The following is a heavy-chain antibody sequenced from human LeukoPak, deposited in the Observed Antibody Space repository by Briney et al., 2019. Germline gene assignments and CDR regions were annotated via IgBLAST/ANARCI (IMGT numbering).Heavy chain of an antibody. CDR3: AKRGHYSINWYHHFDY. CDR1: GFTFTTYG. Sequence: GGSLRLSCAASGFTFTTYGLHWVRQAPGKGLEWVAAIASNGGSEYYADSVKGRFTISRDNSKNTLFLQMNSLRPDDTAVYYCAKRGHYSINWYHHFDYWGQGTLVTVSS. CDR2: IASNGGSE. V-gene: IGHV3-30*18. D-gene: IGHD6-13*01. J-gene: IGHJ4*02.